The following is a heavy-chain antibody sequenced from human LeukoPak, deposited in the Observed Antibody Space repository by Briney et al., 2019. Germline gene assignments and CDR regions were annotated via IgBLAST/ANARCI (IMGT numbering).Heavy chain of an antibody. J-gene: IGHJ4*02. Sequence: GGSLRLSCAASGFTVSSSYMSWVRQAPGKGLEWVSIIYTDGSTYYADSVKGRFTISRDNSKNTLHLQMDSLRAEDTAVYYCARAPLRVYFDNWGQGTLVTVSS. CDR2: IYTDGST. CDR3: ARAPLRVYFDN. V-gene: IGHV3-66*01. CDR1: GFTVSSSY.